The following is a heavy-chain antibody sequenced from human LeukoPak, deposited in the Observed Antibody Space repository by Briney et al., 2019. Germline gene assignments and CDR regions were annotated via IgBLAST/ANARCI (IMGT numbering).Heavy chain of an antibody. Sequence: VSVKVSCKASGYTFTGYYMHWVRQAPGQGLEWMGWINPNSGGTNYAQKFQGRVTMTRDTSISTAYMELSRLRSDDTAVYYCARDYGVAASNWFDPWGQGTLVTVSS. V-gene: IGHV1-2*02. CDR1: GYTFTGYY. CDR3: ARDYGVAASNWFDP. CDR2: INPNSGGT. J-gene: IGHJ5*02. D-gene: IGHD2-15*01.